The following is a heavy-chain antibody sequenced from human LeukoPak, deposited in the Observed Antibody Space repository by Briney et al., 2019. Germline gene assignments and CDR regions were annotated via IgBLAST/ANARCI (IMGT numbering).Heavy chain of an antibody. D-gene: IGHD4-23*01. Sequence: GASVKVSCKASGYTFTSYDINWVRQATGQGVEWMGWINPNSGNTGYAQKFQGRVTMTRNTSISTAYMELSSLRSEDTAVYYCARGGVTAGGRYYYYYYYMDVWGKGTTVTISS. CDR2: INPNSGNT. CDR1: GYTFTSYD. CDR3: ARGGVTAGGRYYYYYYYMDV. J-gene: IGHJ6*03. V-gene: IGHV1-8*02.